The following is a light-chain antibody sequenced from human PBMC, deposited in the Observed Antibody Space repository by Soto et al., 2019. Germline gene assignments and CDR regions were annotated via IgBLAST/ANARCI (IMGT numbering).Light chain of an antibody. Sequence: EIVLTQSPGTLSLSPGERATLSCRASQTVRSSFLAWYQQTPGQVPRLLIYGASSRATGIPDRFSGSGSGTDFTLTISRLEPEDFAVYYCQHYGSSPPINFGQGTRLEIK. CDR2: GAS. CDR3: QHYGSSPPIN. V-gene: IGKV3-20*01. CDR1: QTVRSSF. J-gene: IGKJ5*01.